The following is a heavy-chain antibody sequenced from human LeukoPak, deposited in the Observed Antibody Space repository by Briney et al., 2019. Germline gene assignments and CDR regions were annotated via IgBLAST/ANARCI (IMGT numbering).Heavy chain of an antibody. CDR3: ARGGAARPDY. V-gene: IGHV3-20*04. CDR2: INWNGGST. J-gene: IGHJ4*02. CDR1: GFTFDDYG. Sequence: GGSLRLSCAASGFTFDDYGMSWVRQAPGKGLEWVSGINWNGGSTGYADSVKGRFTISRDNVKNSLFLQINSLRVEDTSVYYCARGGAARPDYWGRGTLVIVSS. D-gene: IGHD6-6*01.